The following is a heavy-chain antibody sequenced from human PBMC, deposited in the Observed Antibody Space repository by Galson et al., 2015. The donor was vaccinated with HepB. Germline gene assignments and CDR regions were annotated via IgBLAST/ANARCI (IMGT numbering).Heavy chain of an antibody. D-gene: IGHD2-2*01. V-gene: IGHV3-13*01. CDR1: GFTFSSYD. CDR3: ARAKGVSSMVYYMDV. Sequence: SLRLSCAASGFTFSSYDMHWVRQATGKGLEWVSAIGTAGDTYYPGSVKGRFTISRENAKNSLYLQMNSLRAGDTAVYYCARAKGVSSMVYYMDVWGKGTTVTVSS. CDR2: IGTAGDT. J-gene: IGHJ6*03.